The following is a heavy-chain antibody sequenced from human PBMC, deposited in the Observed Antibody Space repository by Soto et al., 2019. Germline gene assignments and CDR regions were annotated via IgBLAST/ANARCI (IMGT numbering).Heavy chain of an antibody. CDR3: ARGAWYSSSWYSSGAFDI. D-gene: IGHD6-13*01. J-gene: IGHJ3*02. V-gene: IGHV4-31*03. Sequence: SETLSLTCTVSGGSISSGGYYWSWIRQHPGKGLEWIGYIYYSGSTYYNPSLKSRVTISVDTSKNQFSLKLSSVTAADTAVYYCARGAWYSSSWYSSGAFDIWGQGTMVTVS. CDR1: GGSISSGGYY. CDR2: IYYSGST.